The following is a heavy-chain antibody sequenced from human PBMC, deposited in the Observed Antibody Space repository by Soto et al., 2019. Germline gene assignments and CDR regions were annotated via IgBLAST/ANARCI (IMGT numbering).Heavy chain of an antibody. J-gene: IGHJ4*02. D-gene: IGHD7-27*01. CDR3: IRPLGDH. V-gene: IGHV3-73*01. CDR1: GFTFSDAA. Sequence: EVHLVESGGGLVQPGGSLKLSCAASGFTFSDAAMHWVRQASGKGLEWVGRIRSKVNGYATAYAESVKGRFTISRDDSKNTGYLEMNSLKTEDPAVFYCIRPLGDHWGPGTLVTVSS. CDR2: IRSKVNGYAT.